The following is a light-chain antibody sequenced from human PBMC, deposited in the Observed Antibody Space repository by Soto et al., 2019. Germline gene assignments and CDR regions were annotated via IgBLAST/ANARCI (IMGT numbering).Light chain of an antibody. CDR3: HQYNNWPFT. J-gene: IGKJ3*01. Sequence: EIVMTQSPAPLSVSPGEGAALSCGASQSVSSDLAWYQQKPGQAPRLLIFGASTRATGILARFSGSGSGTEFTLTISSLQYEDFAVYYCHQYNNWPFTFGHGDKVQIK. V-gene: IGKV3-15*01. CDR2: GAS. CDR1: QSVSSD.